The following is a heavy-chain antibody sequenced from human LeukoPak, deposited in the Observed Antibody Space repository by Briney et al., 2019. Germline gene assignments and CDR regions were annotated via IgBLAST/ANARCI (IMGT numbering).Heavy chain of an antibody. J-gene: IGHJ4*02. CDR3: AREVSDVVTPRGPFDY. CDR2: IYTSGST. V-gene: IGHV4-4*07. CDR1: GGSISSYY. Sequence: TSETLSLTCTVSGGSISSYYWSWIRQPAGKGLEWIGRIYTSGSTNYNPSLKSRVTMSVDTSKNQFSLKLSSVTAADTAVYYCAREVSDVVTPRGPFDYWGQGTLVTVSS. D-gene: IGHD4-23*01.